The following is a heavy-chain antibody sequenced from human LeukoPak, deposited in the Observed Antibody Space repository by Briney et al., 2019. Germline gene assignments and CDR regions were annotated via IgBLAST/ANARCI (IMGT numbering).Heavy chain of an antibody. Sequence: GGSLRLSCAASGITLSNYGMHWVRQAPGKGLEWVAVISYDGSNKYYADSVKGRFTISRDNSKNTLYLQMNSLRAEDTAVYYCARDGRAVAGNGGVDAFDIWGQGTMVTVSS. CDR1: GITLSNYG. D-gene: IGHD6-19*01. V-gene: IGHV3-30*19. J-gene: IGHJ3*02. CDR2: ISYDGSNK. CDR3: ARDGRAVAGNGGVDAFDI.